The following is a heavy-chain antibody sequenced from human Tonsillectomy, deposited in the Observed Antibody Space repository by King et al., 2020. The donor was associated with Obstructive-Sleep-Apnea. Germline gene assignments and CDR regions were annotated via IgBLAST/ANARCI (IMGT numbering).Heavy chain of an antibody. D-gene: IGHD3-10*01. CDR1: GYSFPNYW. CDR3: ARHSGKLT. CDR2: IYPGDSHT. J-gene: IGHJ5*02. Sequence: QLVQSGAEVKKPGESLRLSCQGSGYSFPNYWIGWVRQMPGKGLEWMGIIYPGDSHTIYRPSFQGQVIISADKSISTAYLQWSSLKASDTAMYYCARHSGKLTWGQGTLVTVSS. V-gene: IGHV5-51*01.